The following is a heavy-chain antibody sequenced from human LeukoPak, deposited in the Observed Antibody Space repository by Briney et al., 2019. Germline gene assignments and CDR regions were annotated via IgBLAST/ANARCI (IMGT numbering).Heavy chain of an antibody. CDR3: AKLTYYYDSSGHDAFDI. D-gene: IGHD3-22*01. CDR2: IYSGGST. Sequence: HPGGSLRLSCAASGFTVSSNYMSWVRQAPGKGLEWVSVIYSGGSTYYADSVKGRFTISRDNSKNTLYLQMNSLRAEDTAVYYCAKLTYYYDSSGHDAFDIWGQGTMVTVSS. CDR1: GFTVSSNY. J-gene: IGHJ3*02. V-gene: IGHV3-66*01.